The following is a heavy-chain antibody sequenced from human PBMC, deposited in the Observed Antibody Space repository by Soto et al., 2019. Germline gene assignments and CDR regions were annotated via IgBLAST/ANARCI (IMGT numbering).Heavy chain of an antibody. CDR3: ARHARDDDGLDV. V-gene: IGHV4-31*03. CDR2: INYSGTT. Sequence: QVQLQESGPGLVKPSQTLSLTCTVSGGSISSGGHYWSWIRQHPGKGLEWIGSINYSGTTYYNPSLNSRLTISVDTSKNQFYLKLNSVIAADTAVYYCARHARDDDGLDVWGQGTTVTVSS. D-gene: IGHD2-8*01. J-gene: IGHJ6*02. CDR1: GGSISSGGHY.